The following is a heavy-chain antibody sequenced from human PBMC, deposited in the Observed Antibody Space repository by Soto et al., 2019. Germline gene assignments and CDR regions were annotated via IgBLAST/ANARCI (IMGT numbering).Heavy chain of an antibody. Sequence: QITLKESGPTLVKPTQTLTLTCTFSGFSLSTSVVGVGWIRQPPGKALEWLALIYWDDDKRYSPSRKSRLTITKDTSKNQVVLTMTNMDPVDTATYYCAHSLIPNWGSRGAFYYWGQGTLVTVSS. CDR3: AHSLIPNWGSRGAFYY. V-gene: IGHV2-5*02. J-gene: IGHJ4*02. D-gene: IGHD7-27*01. CDR1: GFSLSTSVVG. CDR2: IYWDDDK.